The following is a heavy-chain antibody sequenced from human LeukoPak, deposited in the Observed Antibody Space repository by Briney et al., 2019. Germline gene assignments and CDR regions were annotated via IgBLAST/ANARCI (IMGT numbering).Heavy chain of an antibody. V-gene: IGHV3-15*01. CDR3: TTGRYYYDPGFDY. D-gene: IGHD3-22*01. J-gene: IGHJ4*02. Sequence: GGSLRLSCAASGFTFSNAWMSWVRQAPGKGLEWVGRIKSKTDGGTTDYAAPVKGRFTISRDDSKNTRYLQMNSLKTEDTAVYYCTTGRYYYDPGFDYWGQGTLVTVSS. CDR2: IKSKTDGGTT. CDR1: GFTFSNAW.